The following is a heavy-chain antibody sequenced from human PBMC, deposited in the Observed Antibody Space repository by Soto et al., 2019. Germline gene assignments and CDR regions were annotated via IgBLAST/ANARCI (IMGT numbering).Heavy chain of an antibody. V-gene: IGHV3-9*01. CDR3: AKDSSYYYDSSGYYYGAFDT. J-gene: IGHJ3*02. CDR2: ISWNSGSI. D-gene: IGHD3-22*01. Sequence: GGSLRLSCAASGFTFDDYAMHWVRQAPGKGLEWVSGISWNSGSIGYADSVKGRFTISRDNAKNSLYLQMNSLRAEDTALYYCAKDSSYYYDSSGYYYGAFDTWGQGTMVTVSS. CDR1: GFTFDDYA.